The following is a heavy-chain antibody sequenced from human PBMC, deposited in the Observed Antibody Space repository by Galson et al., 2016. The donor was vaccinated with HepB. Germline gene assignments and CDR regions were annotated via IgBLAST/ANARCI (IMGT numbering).Heavy chain of an antibody. V-gene: IGHV3-7*01. D-gene: IGHD3-16*01. Sequence: SLRLSCAASGFIFRNYWMTWVRQAPGKGLEWVANINRDGSEKYYMHSVRGRFTISRDSAKNLVFLQMNSLRAEDTAVYHSARAMRGSYDFWGQGILVTVSS. CDR3: ARAMRGSYDF. CDR2: INRDGSEK. CDR1: GFIFRNYW. J-gene: IGHJ4*02.